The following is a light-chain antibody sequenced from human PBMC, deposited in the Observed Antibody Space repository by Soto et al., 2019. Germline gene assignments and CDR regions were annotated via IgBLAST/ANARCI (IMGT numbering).Light chain of an antibody. Sequence: QSVLTQPASVSGSPGQSITISCTGTSSDVGGYNYVSWYQQHPGKAPKVLIYSNDRRPSGVPDRFSGSKSGTSASLAISGLRSEDEADYYCAAWDDSLTGPVFGGGTKVTVL. CDR2: SND. CDR3: AAWDDSLTGPV. CDR1: SSDVGGYNY. J-gene: IGLJ2*01. V-gene: IGLV1-47*01.